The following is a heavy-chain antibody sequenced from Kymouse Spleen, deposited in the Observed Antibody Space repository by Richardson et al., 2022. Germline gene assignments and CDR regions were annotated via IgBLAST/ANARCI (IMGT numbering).Heavy chain of an antibody. V-gene: IGHV4-34*01. Sequence: QVQLQQWGAGLLKPSETLSLTCAVYGGSFSGYYWSWIRQPPGKGLEWIGEINHSGSTNYNPSLKSRVTISVDTSKNQFSLKLSSVTAADTAVYYCARGDILTGYYNFDYWGQGTLVTVSS. D-gene: IGHD3-9*01. CDR1: GGSFSGYY. CDR3: ARGDILTGYYNFDY. CDR2: INHSGST. J-gene: IGHJ4*02.